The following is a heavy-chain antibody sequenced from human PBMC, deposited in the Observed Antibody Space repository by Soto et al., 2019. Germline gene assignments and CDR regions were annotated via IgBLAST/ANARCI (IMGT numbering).Heavy chain of an antibody. Sequence: SETLSLTCTVSGGSISSSSYYWGWIRQPPGKGLEWIGSIYYSGSTYYNPSLKSRDTLSVDTSKNQFSLKLSSVTAADTAVYYCAGRQYYYDSSGRNWFDPWGQGTLVTVSS. CDR3: AGRQYYYDSSGRNWFDP. CDR2: IYYSGST. CDR1: GGSISSSSYY. D-gene: IGHD3-22*01. V-gene: IGHV4-39*01. J-gene: IGHJ5*02.